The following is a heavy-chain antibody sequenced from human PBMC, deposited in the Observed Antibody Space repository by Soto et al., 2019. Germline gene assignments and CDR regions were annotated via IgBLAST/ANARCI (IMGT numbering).Heavy chain of an antibody. CDR3: ARDPLSYSSGWYPDY. J-gene: IGHJ4*02. CDR1: GFTFSSYA. V-gene: IGHV3-30-3*01. CDR2: ISYDGSNK. D-gene: IGHD6-19*01. Sequence: PGGSLRLSCAASGFTFSSYAMHWVRQAPGKGLEWVAVISYDGSNKHYADSVKGRFTISRDNSKNTLYLQMNSLRAEDTAVYYCARDPLSYSSGWYPDYWGQGTLVTVSS.